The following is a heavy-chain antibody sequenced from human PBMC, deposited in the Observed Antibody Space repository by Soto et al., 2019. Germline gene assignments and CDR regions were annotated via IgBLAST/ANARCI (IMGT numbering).Heavy chain of an antibody. CDR1: GGTFSSYA. D-gene: IGHD4-4*01. Sequence: QVQLVQSGAEEKKPGSLVKVSCKASGGTFSSYAISWVRQAPGQGLEWMGGIIPIFGTANYAQKFQGRVTITADESTSTAYMELSSLRSGDTAVYYCARVIGSKSDHYYYGMDVWGQGTTVTVSS. CDR2: IIPIFGTA. J-gene: IGHJ6*02. V-gene: IGHV1-69*12. CDR3: ARVIGSKSDHYYYGMDV.